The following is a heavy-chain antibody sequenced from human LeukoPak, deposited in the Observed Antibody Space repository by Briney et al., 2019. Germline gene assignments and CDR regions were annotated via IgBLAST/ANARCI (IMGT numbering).Heavy chain of an antibody. Sequence: SQTLSLTCAISGDSVSSNSAAWNWIRQSPLRGLEWLGRTYYRSKWYDDYAVSVKGRITINADTSKNQFSLQLNSVTPEDTAVYYCTSGTGTFDYWGQGTLVTVSS. CDR2: TYYRSKWYD. CDR1: GDSVSSNSAA. J-gene: IGHJ4*02. V-gene: IGHV6-1*01. D-gene: IGHD7-27*01. CDR3: TSGTGTFDY.